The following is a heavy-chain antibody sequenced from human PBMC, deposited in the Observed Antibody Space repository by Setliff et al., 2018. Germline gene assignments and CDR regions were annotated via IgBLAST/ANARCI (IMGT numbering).Heavy chain of an antibody. Sequence: GGSLRLSCGASGFTFSTHAMHWVRQAPGKGLEWVAMIWSDGINKFYGGPGKGRFIVSRDNSKNTVFLQMNDLRVEDTAVYYCVTDPPNSGWSFDCWGQGTPVTVSS. D-gene: IGHD6-19*01. J-gene: IGHJ5*01. CDR2: IWSDGINK. V-gene: IGHV3-33*03. CDR3: VTDPPNSGWSFDC. CDR1: GFTFSTHA.